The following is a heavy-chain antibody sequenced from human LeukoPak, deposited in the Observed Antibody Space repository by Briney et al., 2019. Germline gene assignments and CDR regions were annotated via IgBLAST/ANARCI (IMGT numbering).Heavy chain of an antibody. J-gene: IGHJ4*02. D-gene: IGHD3-10*01. Sequence: GGSLRLSCAASGFTISNYWMNWVRQAPGKGLEWVANINQDGSEKYYVDSVKGRFTISRDITKNSVYLQMNSLRVEDTAVYYCARKRGVDYWGQGTLVTVSS. CDR3: ARKRGVDY. CDR1: GFTISNYW. CDR2: INQDGSEK. V-gene: IGHV3-7*05.